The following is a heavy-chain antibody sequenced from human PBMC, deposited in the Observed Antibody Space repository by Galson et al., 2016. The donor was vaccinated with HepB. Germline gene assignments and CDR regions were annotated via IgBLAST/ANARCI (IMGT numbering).Heavy chain of an antibody. D-gene: IGHD4-17*01. V-gene: IGHV3-23*01. CDR1: GFTFSSFA. J-gene: IGHJ3*02. CDR2: ISGSGGDT. Sequence: SLRLSCAASGFTFSSFAMSWVRQAPGKGLEWVSTISGSGGDTYYADSVKGRFTISRDNSKNMVYLQMKNLRAEDTAIYFCAKSGDDSGDPNEAFDIWGQGTLITVSS. CDR3: AKSGDDSGDPNEAFDI.